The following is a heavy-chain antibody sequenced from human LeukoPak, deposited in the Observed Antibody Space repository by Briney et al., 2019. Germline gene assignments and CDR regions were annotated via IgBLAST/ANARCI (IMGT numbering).Heavy chain of an antibody. J-gene: IGHJ4*02. CDR1: GYTFTVYY. CDR3: ARKEAVAGQVHDY. Sequence: ASVKVSFKASGYTFTVYYLHWVRQAPGQGLEWMGRINPSSGDTNYAQKLQGRVTMTTDTSTSTAYMELRSLRSDDTAVYYCARKEAVAGQVHDYWGQGTLVTVSS. D-gene: IGHD6-19*01. V-gene: IGHV1-2*02. CDR2: INPSSGDT.